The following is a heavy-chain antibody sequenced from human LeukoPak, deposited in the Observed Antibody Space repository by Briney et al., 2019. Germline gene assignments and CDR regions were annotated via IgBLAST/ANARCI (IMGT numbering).Heavy chain of an antibody. D-gene: IGHD6-13*01. Sequence: SETLSLTCTVSGGSISSSSYYWGWIRQPPGKGLEWIGSIYYSGSTYYNPSLKSRVTISVDTSKNQFSLKLSSVTATDTAVYYCARDNPTYSSSWYRGYYFDYWGQGTLVTVSS. J-gene: IGHJ4*02. V-gene: IGHV4-39*02. CDR1: GGSISSSSYY. CDR3: ARDNPTYSSSWYRGYYFDY. CDR2: IYYSGST.